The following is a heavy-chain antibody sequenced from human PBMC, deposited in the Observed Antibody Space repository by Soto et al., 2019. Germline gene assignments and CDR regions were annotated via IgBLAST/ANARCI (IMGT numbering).Heavy chain of an antibody. CDR3: ARGSEESGMDV. Sequence: GASVTVSCKDSGYTFTSYFSEWVRQAPGQGLEWMGWINTDNGNTNNAQNFHDRVTMTTDTSTSTAYMELRSLTSDDTAVYYCARGSEESGMDVWGQGTTVTVSS. J-gene: IGHJ6*02. V-gene: IGHV1-18*01. D-gene: IGHD3-10*01. CDR2: INTDNGNT. CDR1: GYTFTSYF.